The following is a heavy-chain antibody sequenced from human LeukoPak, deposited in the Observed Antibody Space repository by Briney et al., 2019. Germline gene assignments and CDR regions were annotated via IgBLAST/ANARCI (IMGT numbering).Heavy chain of an antibody. CDR3: ARTEDCSSTSCPPYY. D-gene: IGHD2-2*01. V-gene: IGHV3-7*01. CDR2: IKPAGSEN. J-gene: IGHJ4*02. Sequence: GGSLRLSCAASGFIFSGYWMSWVRQAPGKGLEWVANIKPAGSENYSVDSVKGRFTISRDNSKNTLYLQMNSLRAEDTAVYYCARTEDCSSTSCPPYYWGQGTLVTVSS. CDR1: GFIFSGYW.